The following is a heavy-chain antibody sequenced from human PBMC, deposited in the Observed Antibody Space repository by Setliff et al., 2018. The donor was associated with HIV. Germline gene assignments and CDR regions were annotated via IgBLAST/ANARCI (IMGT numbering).Heavy chain of an antibody. D-gene: IGHD5-18*01. J-gene: IGHJ4*02. CDR3: ARLSGTAMASFDS. Sequence: SETLSLTCTVSGGPISTNDYYWGFIRQSPGKGLEWIASVHYGGSIFYNPSLKSRVTISPGTSKNQFSLKLTSVTAADTAVYYCARLSGTAMASFDSWGQGILVTVSS. CDR2: VHYGGSI. CDR1: GGPISTNDYY. V-gene: IGHV4-39*07.